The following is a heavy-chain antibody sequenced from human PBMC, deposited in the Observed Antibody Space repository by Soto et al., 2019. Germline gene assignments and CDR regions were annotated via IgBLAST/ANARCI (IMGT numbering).Heavy chain of an antibody. CDR2: IYYGGST. CDR1: GGSISSYY. CDR3: ARDPDGSSWYDY. Sequence: SETLSLTCTVSGGSISSYYWSWIRQPPGKGLEWIGYIYYGGSTNYNPSLKSRVTISVDTSKNQFSLKLSSVTAADTAVYYCARDPDGSSWYDYWGQGTLVTVSS. V-gene: IGHV4-59*01. D-gene: IGHD6-13*01. J-gene: IGHJ4*02.